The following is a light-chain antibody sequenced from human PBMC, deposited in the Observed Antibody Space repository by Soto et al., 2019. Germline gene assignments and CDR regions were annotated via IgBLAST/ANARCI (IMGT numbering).Light chain of an antibody. CDR1: NSNIGAGYD. J-gene: IGLJ2*01. CDR2: GST. CDR3: HAYDSSLTVVL. V-gene: IGLV1-40*01. Sequence: QSVLTQPPSVSGATGQRVTISCSGSNSNIGAGYDVNWYQQLPGLLPKLLICGSTRRPSGVPARFSGCNSYTSASLAITGRQAEDEAHYYCHAYDSSLTVVLFGGGTKLTVL.